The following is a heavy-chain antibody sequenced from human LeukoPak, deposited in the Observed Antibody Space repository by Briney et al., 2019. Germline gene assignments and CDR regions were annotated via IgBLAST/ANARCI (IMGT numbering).Heavy chain of an antibody. CDR1: GGSFSGYY. V-gene: IGHV4-34*01. CDR2: INHSGSA. CDR3: ARKSLGFGELGRRFDP. Sequence: SETLSLTCAVYGGSFSGYYWSRIRQPPGKGLEWIGEINHSGSANYNPSLKSRVTISVDTSKNQFSLKLSSVTAADTAVYYCARKSLGFGELGRRFDPWGQGTLVTVSS. D-gene: IGHD3-10*01. J-gene: IGHJ5*02.